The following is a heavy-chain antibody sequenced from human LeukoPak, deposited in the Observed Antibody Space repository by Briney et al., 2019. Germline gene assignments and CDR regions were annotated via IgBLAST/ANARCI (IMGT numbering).Heavy chain of an antibody. CDR3: AKSNGAYCSGGSCYFGNFDY. CDR2: ISYDGSNK. J-gene: IGHJ4*02. V-gene: IGHV3-30*18. Sequence: GGSLRLSCAASGFTFSSYGMHWVRQAPGKGLEWVAVISYDGSNKYYADSVKGRFTISRDNSKNTLYLQMNSLRAEDTAVYYCAKSNGAYCSGGSCYFGNFDYWGQGTLVTVSS. CDR1: GFTFSSYG. D-gene: IGHD2-15*01.